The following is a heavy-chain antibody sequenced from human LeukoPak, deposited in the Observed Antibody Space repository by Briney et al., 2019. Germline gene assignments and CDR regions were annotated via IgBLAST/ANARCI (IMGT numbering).Heavy chain of an antibody. CDR3: ARGTAAVARKPMDV. D-gene: IGHD6-13*01. Sequence: SETLSLTCTVSSGSISTSNYYWSWIRQPPGKGLEWIGEINHSGSTNYNPSLKSRVTISVDTSKNQFSLKLSSVTAADTAVYYCARGTAAVARKPMDVWGKGTTVTVSS. CDR2: INHSGST. V-gene: IGHV4-39*07. J-gene: IGHJ6*03. CDR1: SGSISTSNYY.